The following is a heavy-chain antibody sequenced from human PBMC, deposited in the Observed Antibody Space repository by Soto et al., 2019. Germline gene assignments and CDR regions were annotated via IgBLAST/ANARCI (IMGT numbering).Heavy chain of an antibody. Sequence: QVQLVQSGAEVKKRGSWVKVCCKASGGTFSSYSISWVRQAPGQGLEWLGGIIPIFGTANYAQKFQGRVTITADESTSTAYMELSSLRSEDTAVYYCAGGRVEYSSADWGKGTLVTVSS. CDR3: AGGRVEYSSAD. CDR2: IIPIFGTA. D-gene: IGHD6-6*01. V-gene: IGHV1-69*01. J-gene: IGHJ4*02. CDR1: GGTFSSYS.